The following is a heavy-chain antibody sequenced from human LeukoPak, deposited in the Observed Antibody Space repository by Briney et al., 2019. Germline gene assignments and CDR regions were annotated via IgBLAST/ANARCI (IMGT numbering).Heavy chain of an antibody. J-gene: IGHJ4*02. Sequence: GASVKVSCKASGYTFTRYYMHWVRQAPGLGLELMGIINPSGGSTSYAQKFQGRVTMTRDTSTSTVYMELSSLRSEDTAVYYCAREGALDTAMVTNYWGQGTLVTVSS. CDR1: GYTFTRYY. CDR3: AREGALDTAMVTNY. D-gene: IGHD5-18*01. V-gene: IGHV1-46*01. CDR2: INPSGGST.